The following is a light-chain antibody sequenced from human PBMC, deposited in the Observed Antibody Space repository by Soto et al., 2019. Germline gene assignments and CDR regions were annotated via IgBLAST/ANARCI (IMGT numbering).Light chain of an antibody. V-gene: IGLV2-11*01. J-gene: IGLJ1*01. Sequence: QSVLTQPRSVSGAPGQSVTISFTGTSSDVGGHNYVSWYQQHPGKAPKLMIYDVSKRPSGVPDRFSGSKSGNTASLTISGLQAEDEADYYCCSYAGSYVFGTGTKVTVL. CDR1: SSDVGGHNY. CDR3: CSYAGSYV. CDR2: DVS.